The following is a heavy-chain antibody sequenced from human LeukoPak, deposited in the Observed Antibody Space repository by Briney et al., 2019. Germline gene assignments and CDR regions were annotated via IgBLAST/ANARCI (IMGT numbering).Heavy chain of an antibody. CDR1: GGSVSSSSYY. J-gene: IGHJ4*02. Sequence: SETLSLTCTVSGGSVSSSSYYWSWIRQPPGKGLEWIGYIYYSESTNYNPSLKSRVTISVDTSKNQFSLKLSSVTAADTAVYYCARGAAADTDYWGQGTLVTVSS. CDR2: IYYSEST. D-gene: IGHD6-13*01. CDR3: ARGAAADTDY. V-gene: IGHV4-61*01.